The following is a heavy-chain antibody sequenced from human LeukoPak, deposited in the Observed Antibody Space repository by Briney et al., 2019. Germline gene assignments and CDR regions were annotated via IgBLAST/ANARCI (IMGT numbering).Heavy chain of an antibody. CDR1: GGSFSGYY. Sequence: SETLSLTCAVYGGSFSGYYWSWIRQPPGKGLEWIGEINHRGSTNYNPSLKSRVTISVDTSKNQFSLKLSSVTAADTAVYYCAARYSSGWYSFNWFDPWGQGTLVTVSS. J-gene: IGHJ5*02. CDR2: INHRGST. V-gene: IGHV4-34*01. CDR3: AARYSSGWYSFNWFDP. D-gene: IGHD6-19*01.